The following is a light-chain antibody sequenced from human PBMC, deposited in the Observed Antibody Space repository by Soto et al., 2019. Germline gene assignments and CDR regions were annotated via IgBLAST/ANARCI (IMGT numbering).Light chain of an antibody. CDR1: QSVLYSSNNKNY. J-gene: IGKJ1*01. CDR2: WAS. Sequence: DIVMTQSPDSLAVSLGERATINCKSSQSVLYSSNNKNYLAWYQQKPGHPPKLLIYWASTRESGVPDRFSGSGSGTDFTLTISSLEAEDVAVYYCQQYYSTPWGFCQGTKVEIK. CDR3: QQYYSTPWG. V-gene: IGKV4-1*01.